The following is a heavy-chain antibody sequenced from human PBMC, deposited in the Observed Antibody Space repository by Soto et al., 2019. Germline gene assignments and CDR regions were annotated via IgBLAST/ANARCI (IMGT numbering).Heavy chain of an antibody. V-gene: IGHV3-33*01. D-gene: IGHD6-19*01. CDR3: ARVPLGSGWYVPWFDP. J-gene: IGHJ5*02. CDR2: IWYDGSNK. CDR1: GFTFSSYG. Sequence: GGSLRLSCAASGFTFSSYGMHWVRQAPGKGLEWVAVIWYDGSNKYYADSVKGRFTISRDNSKNTLYLQMNSLRAEDTAVYYCARVPLGSGWYVPWFDPWGQGTLVTVSS.